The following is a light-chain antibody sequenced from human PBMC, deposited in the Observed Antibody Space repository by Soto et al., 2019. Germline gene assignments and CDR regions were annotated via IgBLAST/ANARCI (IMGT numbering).Light chain of an antibody. CDR3: QQYYSTPRP. V-gene: IGKV4-1*01. J-gene: IGKJ1*01. Sequence: DIVMTQSPDSLAVSLGERATINCKSSQRVLYSSNTKNYLAWYQQKPGQPPKLLIYWASTRESGVPDRFSGSGSGTDFTLTISSLQAEDVAVYYCQQYYSTPRPFGQGTKVEIK. CDR2: WAS. CDR1: QRVLYSSNTKNY.